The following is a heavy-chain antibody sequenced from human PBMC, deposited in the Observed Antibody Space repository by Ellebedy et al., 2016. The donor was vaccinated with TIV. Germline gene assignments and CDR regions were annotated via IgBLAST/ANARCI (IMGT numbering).Heavy chain of an antibody. CDR2: IIPIFGTA. Sequence: SVKVSXXASGGTFSSYAISWVRQAPGQGLEWMGGIIPIFGTANYAQKFQGRVTITADKSTSTAYMELSSLRSEDTAVYYCATYCSGGSCYYGMDVWGQGTTVTVSS. CDR1: GGTFSSYA. D-gene: IGHD2-15*01. V-gene: IGHV1-69*06. CDR3: ATYCSGGSCYYGMDV. J-gene: IGHJ6*02.